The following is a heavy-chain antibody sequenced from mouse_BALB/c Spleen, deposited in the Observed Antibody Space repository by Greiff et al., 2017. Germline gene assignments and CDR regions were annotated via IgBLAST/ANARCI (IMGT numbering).Heavy chain of an antibody. D-gene: IGHD2-14*01. V-gene: IGHV1-15*01. CDR3: TRAYDVAWFAY. CDR2: IDPETGGT. J-gene: IGHJ3*01. CDR1: GYTFTDYE. Sequence: QVQLQQSGAELVRPGASVTLSCKASGYTFTDYEMHWVKQTPVHGLEWIGAIDPETGGTAYNQKFKGKATLTADKSSSTAYMELRSLTSEDSAVYYCTRAYDVAWFAYWGQGTLVTVSA.